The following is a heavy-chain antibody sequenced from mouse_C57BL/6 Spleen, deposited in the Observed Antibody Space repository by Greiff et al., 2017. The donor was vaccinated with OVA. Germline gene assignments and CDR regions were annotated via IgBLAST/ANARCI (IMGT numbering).Heavy chain of an antibody. D-gene: IGHD4-1*01. Sequence: QVHVKQPGAELVKPGASVKLSCKASGYTFTSYWMHWVKQRPGQGLEWIGMIHPNSGSTNYNEKFKSKATLTVDKSSSTAYMQLSSLTSEDSAVYYCARMELGRGYFDVWGTGTTVTVSS. V-gene: IGHV1-64*01. J-gene: IGHJ1*03. CDR2: IHPNSGST. CDR3: ARMELGRGYFDV. CDR1: GYTFTSYW.